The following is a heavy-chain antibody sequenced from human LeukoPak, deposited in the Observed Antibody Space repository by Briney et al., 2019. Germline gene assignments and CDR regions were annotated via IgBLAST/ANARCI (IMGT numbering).Heavy chain of an antibody. J-gene: IGHJ4*02. CDR2: IYYSGST. Sequence: SETLSLTCTVSGGSISTYYWTWVRQPPGKGLEWIGYIYYSGSTNYNPSLKSRVTISVDTSKNQLSLKLSSVTAADTAVYYCASVGYADYWGQGTLVTVSS. CDR3: ASVGYADY. CDR1: GGSISTYY. D-gene: IGHD1-1*01. V-gene: IGHV4-59*12.